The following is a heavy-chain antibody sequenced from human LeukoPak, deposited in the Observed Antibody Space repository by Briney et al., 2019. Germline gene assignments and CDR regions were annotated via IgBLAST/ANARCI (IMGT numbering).Heavy chain of an antibody. D-gene: IGHD3-10*01. CDR2: INHSGST. V-gene: IGHV4-39*01. CDR1: GGSISSSSYY. Sequence: SETLSLTCTVSGGSISSSSYYWGWIRQPPGKGLEWIGEINHSGSTNYNPSLKSRVTISVDTSKNQFSLKLSSVTAADTAVYYCARHSPQQYYYGSGSYYNQPRGWFDPWGQGTLVTVSS. J-gene: IGHJ5*02. CDR3: ARHSPQQYYYGSGSYYNQPRGWFDP.